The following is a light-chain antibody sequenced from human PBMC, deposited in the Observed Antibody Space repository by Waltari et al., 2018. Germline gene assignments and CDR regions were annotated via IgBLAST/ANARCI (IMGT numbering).Light chain of an antibody. J-gene: IGKJ4*01. V-gene: IGKV3-20*01. CDR3: QQYGSSVLT. CDR2: GAS. CDR1: QSVNNNY. Sequence: IVLTQSPGTLSLSPGERATLSCRASQSVNNNYLAWYQQKPGQSPRLLIYGASDSATGIPDRFSGSWSGTDFTLTISGLEPEDFAVYYCQQYGSSVLTFGGGTKVKI.